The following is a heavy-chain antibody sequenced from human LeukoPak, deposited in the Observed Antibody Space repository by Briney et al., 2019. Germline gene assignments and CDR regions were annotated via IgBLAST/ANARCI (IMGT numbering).Heavy chain of an antibody. V-gene: IGHV4-61*01. CDR3: ARGRYSYTNGYFDY. Sequence: SETLSLTCTVSGGSVSSGRDYWSWIRQPPGKGLEWIGFIYYSGSTNYNPSLKSRVTISVDTSKSQFSLKLSSVTAADTAVYYCARGRYSYTNGYFDYWGQGTLVTVSS. J-gene: IGHJ4*02. CDR1: GGSVSSGRDY. D-gene: IGHD5-18*01. CDR2: IYYSGST.